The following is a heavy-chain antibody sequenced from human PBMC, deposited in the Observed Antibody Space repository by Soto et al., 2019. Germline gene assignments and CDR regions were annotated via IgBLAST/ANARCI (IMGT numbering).Heavy chain of an antibody. D-gene: IGHD3-3*01. CDR3: AHTTYYDFWSGYYTGPYNWFDP. CDR1: GFSLSTSGVG. Sequence: SGPTLVKPTQTLTLTCTFSGFSLSTSGVGVGWIRQPPGKALEWLALIYWDDDKRYSPSLKSRLTITKDTSKNQVVLTMTNMDPVDTATYYCAHTTYYDFWSGYYTGPYNWFDPWGQGTLVTVSS. V-gene: IGHV2-5*02. CDR2: IYWDDDK. J-gene: IGHJ5*02.